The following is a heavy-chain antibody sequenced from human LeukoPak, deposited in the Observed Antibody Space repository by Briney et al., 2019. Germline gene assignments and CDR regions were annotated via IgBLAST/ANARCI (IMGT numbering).Heavy chain of an antibody. J-gene: IGHJ4*02. CDR2: IYYSGST. CDR3: ARGAPYFDY. Sequence: SETLSLTCTVSGGSISSHYWSWLRQPPGKGLEWIGYIYYSGSTNYNPSLKSRVTISVDTSKNQFSLKLSSVTAADTAVYYCARGAPYFDYWGQGTLVTVSS. V-gene: IGHV4-59*11. CDR1: GGSISSHY.